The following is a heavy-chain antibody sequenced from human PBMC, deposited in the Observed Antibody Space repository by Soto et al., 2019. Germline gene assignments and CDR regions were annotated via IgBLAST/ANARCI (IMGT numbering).Heavy chain of an antibody. Sequence: TRSLTCAFSWWSIHSCWYSWSWIRQPPGKGLEWIGYIYHSGSTYYNPSLKSRVTISVDRSKNQFSLKLSSVTAADTAVYYCARVPGPWGQGTLVTVS. CDR2: IYHSGST. J-gene: IGHJ5*02. V-gene: IGHV4-30-2*01. CDR3: ARVPGP. CDR1: WWSIHSCWYS.